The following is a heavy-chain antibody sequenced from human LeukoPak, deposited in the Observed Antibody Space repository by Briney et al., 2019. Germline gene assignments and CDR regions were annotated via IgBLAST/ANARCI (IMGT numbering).Heavy chain of an antibody. D-gene: IGHD4-17*01. CDR2: IYTSGST. V-gene: IGHV4-4*07. Sequence: SETLSLTCTVSGVSITSYYWSWIRQPAGKGLEWIGRIYTSGSTNYNPSLKSRATMSADTSKNQFSLKLSSVTAADTAVYYCARGDYIYGDDPNYFDYWGQGPLVTVSS. CDR1: GVSITSYY. CDR3: ARGDYIYGDDPNYFDY. J-gene: IGHJ4*02.